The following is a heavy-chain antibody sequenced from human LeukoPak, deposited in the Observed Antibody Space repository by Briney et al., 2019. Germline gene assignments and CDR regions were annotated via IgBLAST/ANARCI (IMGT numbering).Heavy chain of an antibody. CDR3: ARSVDYYDGAGYYRLFDY. CDR2: IYYSGST. V-gene: IGHV4-39*01. Sequence: SETLSLTCTVSGGSISSTSYYWGWIRQPPGKGLEWIGTIYYSGSTNYNPSLKCRVTISVDTSKNQFSLKVSSVAAADTAVYYCARSVDYYDGAGYYRLFDYWGQGSLVTVSS. D-gene: IGHD3-22*01. J-gene: IGHJ4*02. CDR1: GGSISSTSYY.